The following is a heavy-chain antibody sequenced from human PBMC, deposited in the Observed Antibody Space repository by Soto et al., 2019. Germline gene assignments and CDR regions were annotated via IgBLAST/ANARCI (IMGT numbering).Heavy chain of an antibody. CDR2: ISAKNGDT. V-gene: IGHV1-18*01. Sequence: QVQLVQPGADVKKPGASVRVSCKASGYTFTDYGITWVRQAPGQGLEWMGWISAKNGDTNLAQKFRGRVTLTTDTSTGTAYMDLRSLTPDDTAVYYCARDPPETPSDYWGQGTLVTVSS. CDR1: GYTFTDYG. J-gene: IGHJ4*02. CDR3: ARDPPETPSDY.